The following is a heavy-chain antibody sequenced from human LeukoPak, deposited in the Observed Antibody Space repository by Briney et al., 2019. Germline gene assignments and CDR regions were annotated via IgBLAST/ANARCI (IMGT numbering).Heavy chain of an antibody. Sequence: SETLSLTCTVSGGSITNYYWNWIRQPPGKGLEWIGFISYSGSTNYNPSLKSRVTISSDTSKNQFSLKLTSVTAADTAVYYCARRPVEMAAIREDNWLDPWGQGTLVTVSS. CDR3: ARRPVEMAAIREDNWLDP. V-gene: IGHV4-59*08. D-gene: IGHD5-24*01. J-gene: IGHJ5*02. CDR2: ISYSGST. CDR1: GGSITNYY.